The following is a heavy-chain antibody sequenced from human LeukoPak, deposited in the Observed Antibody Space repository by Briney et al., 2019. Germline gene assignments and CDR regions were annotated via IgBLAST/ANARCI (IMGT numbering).Heavy chain of an antibody. CDR2: IYYSRST. J-gene: IGHJ2*01. CDR1: GGSISSSSYY. D-gene: IGHD3-22*01. CDR3: ARGVTMIVVVIHDWYFDL. Sequence: SETLSLTCTVSGGSISSSSYYWGWIRQPPGKGLEWIGSIYYSRSTYYNPSLKSRVTISVDTSKNQFSLKLSSLTATDTAVYYCARGVTMIVVVIHDWYFDLWGRGTLVTVSS. V-gene: IGHV4-39*01.